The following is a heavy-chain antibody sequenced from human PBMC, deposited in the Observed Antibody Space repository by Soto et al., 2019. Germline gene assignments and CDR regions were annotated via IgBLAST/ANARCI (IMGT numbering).Heavy chain of an antibody. J-gene: IGHJ3*02. CDR3: ARAGVASATHPWGDAFDI. D-gene: IGHD3-16*01. CDR1: GYTFTNYV. Sequence: QVQLVQSGAEVKKPGASVKVSCKASGYTFTNYVIHWVRQAPGQSLEWMGWVGVGSTKTDYSQKFLGRVTCSRDTSANKAHMELSGLKSEDTAVYYCARAGVASATHPWGDAFDIWGQGTMVTVSS. CDR2: VGVGSTKT. V-gene: IGHV1-3*01.